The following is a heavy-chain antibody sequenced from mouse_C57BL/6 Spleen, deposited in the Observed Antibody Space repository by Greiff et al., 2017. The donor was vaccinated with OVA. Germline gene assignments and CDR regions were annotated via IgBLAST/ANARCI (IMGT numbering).Heavy chain of an antibody. CDR3: ARGENDYDGFDY. J-gene: IGHJ2*01. Sequence: EVKLMESEGGLVQPGSSMKLSCTASGFTFSDYYMAWVRQVPEKGLEWVANINYDGSSTYYLDSLKSRFIISRDNAKNILYLQMSSLKSEDTATYYCARGENDYDGFDYWDQGTTLTVSS. D-gene: IGHD2-4*01. V-gene: IGHV5-16*01. CDR2: INYDGSST. CDR1: GFTFSDYY.